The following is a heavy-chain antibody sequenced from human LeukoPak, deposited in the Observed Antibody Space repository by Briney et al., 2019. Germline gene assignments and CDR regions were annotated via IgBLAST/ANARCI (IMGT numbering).Heavy chain of an antibody. CDR2: IGSKANSYAT. CDR1: GFTFSGSA. CDR3: TSTYYYDSSGNRNDY. J-gene: IGHJ4*02. V-gene: IGHV3-73*01. Sequence: GGSLRLSCAASGFTFSGSAMHWVRQASGKGLEWVGRIGSKANSYATAYAASVKGRFTISRDDSKNTAYLQMNSLKTEDTAVYYCTSTYYYDSSGNRNDYWGQGTLVTVSS. D-gene: IGHD3-22*01.